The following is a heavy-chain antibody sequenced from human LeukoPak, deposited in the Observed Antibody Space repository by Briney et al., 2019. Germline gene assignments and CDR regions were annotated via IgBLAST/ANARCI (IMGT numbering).Heavy chain of an antibody. CDR1: GFTFNNYA. CDR3: AKDLVYYGMDV. D-gene: IGHD2-8*02. Sequence: HPGGSLRLSCAASGFTFNNYAMSWVRQAPGKGLEWVSAISGSGGSTYYADSVKGRFTISRDNSKNTLYLQMNSLRAEDTAVYCCAKDLVYYGMDVWGQGTTVTVSS. V-gene: IGHV3-23*01. CDR2: ISGSGGST. J-gene: IGHJ6*02.